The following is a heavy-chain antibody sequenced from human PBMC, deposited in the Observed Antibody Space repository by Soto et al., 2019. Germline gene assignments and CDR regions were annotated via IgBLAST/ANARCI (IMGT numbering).Heavy chain of an antibody. CDR1: CFTLSSHG. Sequence: ASVKVSSKASCFTLSSHGISWLRQAPVQRLEWMGWIRGDNGDTNNAQKFQGRITMTTDTFTDTAYMELRSLRSDDTAVYYCARDLRGSCTTDECFYFDFWGQGTLVTVSS. D-gene: IGHD2-8*01. J-gene: IGHJ4*02. CDR2: IRGDNGDT. V-gene: IGHV1-18*04. CDR3: ARDLRGSCTTDECFYFDF.